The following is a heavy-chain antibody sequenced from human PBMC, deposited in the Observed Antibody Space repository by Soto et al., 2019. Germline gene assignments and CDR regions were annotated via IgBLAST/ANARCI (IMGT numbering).Heavy chain of an antibody. CDR2: IVIGSGNT. V-gene: IGHV1-58*01. J-gene: IGHJ4*02. CDR1: GFTFTSSA. CDR3: AAAVEYYYDSSGYYNFDY. Sequence: SVKVSCKASGFTFTSSAVQWVRQARGQRLEWIGWIVIGSGNTNYAQKFQERVTITRDMSTSTAYMELSSLRSEDTAVYYCAAAVEYYYDSSGYYNFDYWGQGTLVTVSS. D-gene: IGHD3-22*01.